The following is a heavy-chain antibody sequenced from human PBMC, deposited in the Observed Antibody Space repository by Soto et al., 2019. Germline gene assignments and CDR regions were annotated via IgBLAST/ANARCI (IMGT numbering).Heavy chain of an antibody. CDR3: ARMEVVAAAIGGNYYYYNMDV. J-gene: IGHJ6*02. CDR2: ISSSSSSI. V-gene: IGHV3-48*02. CDR1: GFAFSSYS. Sequence: EVQLVESGGGLVQPGGSLRLSCAASGFAFSSYSMNWVRQAPGKGLEWVSSISSSSSSIYYTDSVKGRFTISSDNDKKALYVQMNGLREEDTAVYYCARMEVVAAAIGGNYYYYNMDVWGQGTTVTVSS. D-gene: IGHD2-15*01.